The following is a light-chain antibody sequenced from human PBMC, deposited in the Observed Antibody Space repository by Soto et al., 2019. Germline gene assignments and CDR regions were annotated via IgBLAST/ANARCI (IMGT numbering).Light chain of an antibody. CDR2: GAS. CDR3: QQRTIWPRVYT. V-gene: IGKV3-15*01. CDR1: QSVSSD. Sequence: EIVMTQSPATLSVSPWERATLSCRASQSVSSDLAWYQQKPGHSPRLLIYGASTRATGIPAMFSGSGSGTDFTLTISRLEPEDFAVYYCQQRTIWPRVYTFGQGTKVDIK. J-gene: IGKJ2*01.